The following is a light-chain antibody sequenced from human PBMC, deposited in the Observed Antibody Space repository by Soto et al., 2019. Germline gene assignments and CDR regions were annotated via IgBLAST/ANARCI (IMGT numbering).Light chain of an antibody. CDR2: EVK. J-gene: IGLJ1*01. Sequence: QSALTQPASVSGSPGQSITISCSGTSSDIGFYNYVSWYQQYPGKAPIVVIYEVKNRPSGVSNRFSGSKSGNTASLAISGLQADDESDYYCCSYTSSSTLYVFGTGTKLTVL. CDR3: CSYTSSSTLYV. V-gene: IGLV2-14*01. CDR1: SSDIGFYNY.